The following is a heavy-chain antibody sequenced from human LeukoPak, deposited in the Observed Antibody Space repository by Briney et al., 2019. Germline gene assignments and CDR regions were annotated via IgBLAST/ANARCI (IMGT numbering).Heavy chain of an antibody. CDR2: ISGSGGST. Sequence: GGSLRLSCAASGFTFSSYAMSWVRQAPGKGLEWVSAISGSGGSTYYADSVKGRFTISRNNSKNTLFLQMNSLRAEDTAVYYCAKVLLGDLYYFDYWGQGTLVTVSS. CDR3: AKVLLGDLYYFDY. V-gene: IGHV3-23*01. D-gene: IGHD2-21*01. CDR1: GFTFSSYA. J-gene: IGHJ4*02.